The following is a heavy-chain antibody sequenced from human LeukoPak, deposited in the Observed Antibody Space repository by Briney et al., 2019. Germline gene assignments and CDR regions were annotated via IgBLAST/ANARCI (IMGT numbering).Heavy chain of an antibody. CDR2: ISGDGGST. Sequence: GGFLRLSCAASGFTFDDYAMHWVRQAPGKGLEWVSLISGDGGSTYYADSVKGRFTISRDNSKNSLYLQMNSLRTEDTALYYCGKGANSGSYQAWGQGTLVTVSS. CDR1: GFTFDDYA. V-gene: IGHV3-43*02. J-gene: IGHJ5*02. D-gene: IGHD1-26*01. CDR3: GKGANSGSYQA.